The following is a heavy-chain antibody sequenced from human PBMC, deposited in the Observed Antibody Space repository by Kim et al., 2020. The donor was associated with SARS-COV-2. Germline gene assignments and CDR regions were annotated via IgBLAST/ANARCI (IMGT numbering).Heavy chain of an antibody. CDR3: ARDKPAGAAVYGMDV. J-gene: IGHJ6*02. Sequence: GGSLRLSCAASGFTVSSNYMSWVRQAPGKGLEWVSVIYSGGSTYYADSVKGRFTISRDNSKNTLYLQMNSLRAEDTAVYYCARDKPAGAAVYGMDVWGQGTTVTVSS. CDR2: IYSGGST. D-gene: IGHD6-13*01. V-gene: IGHV3-66*01. CDR1: GFTVSSNY.